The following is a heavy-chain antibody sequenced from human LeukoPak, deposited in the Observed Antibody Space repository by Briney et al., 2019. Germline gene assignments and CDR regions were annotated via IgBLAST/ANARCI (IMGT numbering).Heavy chain of an antibody. D-gene: IGHD6-19*01. J-gene: IGHJ5*02. CDR3: ASTRSSGWYDDWFDP. CDR1: GGTFSSYA. Sequence: SVKVSCKASGGTFSSYAISWVRQAPGQGLEWMGRIIPIFGTANYAQKFQGRVTITTDESTSTAYMELSSLRSEDTAVYYCASTRSSGWYDDWFDPWGQGTLVTVSS. V-gene: IGHV1-69*05. CDR2: IIPIFGTA.